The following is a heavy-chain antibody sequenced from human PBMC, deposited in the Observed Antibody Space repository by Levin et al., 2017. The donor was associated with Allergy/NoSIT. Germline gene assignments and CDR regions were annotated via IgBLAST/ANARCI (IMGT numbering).Heavy chain of an antibody. J-gene: IGHJ4*02. V-gene: IGHV1-2*02. Sequence: PGGSLRLSCKASGYTFTGYYMHWVRQAPGQGLEWMGWINPNSGGTNYAQKFQGRVTMTRDTSISTAYMELSRLRSDDTAVYYCARAGPGYPYGSDSPPDYWGQGTLVTVSS. CDR3: ARAGPGYPYGSDSPPDY. D-gene: IGHD3-10*01. CDR2: INPNSGGT. CDR1: GYTFTGYY.